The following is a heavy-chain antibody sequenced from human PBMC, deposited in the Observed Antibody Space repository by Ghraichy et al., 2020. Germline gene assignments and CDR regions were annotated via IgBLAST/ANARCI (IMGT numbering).Heavy chain of an antibody. D-gene: IGHD6-19*01. CDR3: TTGSPLSD. J-gene: IGHJ4*02. V-gene: IGHV3-30*04. CDR2: ISSDGSIK. Sequence: GGSLRLSCAASGFTFSNYAMHWVRQAPGKGLECTAIISSDGSIKYYADSVKGRFTISRDNSKNTLYLQMSSLRDEDTALYYCTTGSPLSDWGQGTLVTVS. CDR1: GFTFSNYA.